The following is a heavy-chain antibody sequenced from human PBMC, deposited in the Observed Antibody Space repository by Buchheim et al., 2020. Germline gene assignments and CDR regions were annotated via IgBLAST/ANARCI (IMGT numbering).Heavy chain of an antibody. J-gene: IGHJ6*02. CDR2: ISSSGSTI. V-gene: IGHV3-48*01. Sequence: EVQLVESGGTLVQPGGSLRLSCAASGLTFGTSSMNWVRQAPGKGLEWLSCISSSGSTIYYADSVKGRFTISRDNAKNSLYLQMNSLRAEDTAVYYCARLPVVVTGVDVWGQGTT. D-gene: IGHD2-21*02. CDR1: GLTFGTSS. CDR3: ARLPVVVTGVDV.